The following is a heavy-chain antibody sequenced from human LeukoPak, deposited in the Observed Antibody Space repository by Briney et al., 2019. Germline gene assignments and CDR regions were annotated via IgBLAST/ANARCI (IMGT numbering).Heavy chain of an antibody. V-gene: IGHV4-39*01. J-gene: IGHJ4*02. CDR2: IYYSGST. D-gene: IGHD3-22*01. Sequence: SETLSLTCTVSGGSISSSNYYWGWIRQPPGKGLEWIGSIYYSGSTYFNPSLKSRVTISVDTSKNQFSLKLSSVTAADTAVYYCARHRYYYDSSGYYSVYYFDYWGQGTLVTVSS. CDR1: GGSISSSNYY. CDR3: ARHRYYYDSSGYYSVYYFDY.